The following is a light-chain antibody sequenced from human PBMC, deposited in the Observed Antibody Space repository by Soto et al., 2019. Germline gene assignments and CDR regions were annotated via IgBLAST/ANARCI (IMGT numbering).Light chain of an antibody. CDR2: GAS. V-gene: IGKV3-20*01. CDR3: QQYGSSPPT. Sequence: EIVLTQSPGTLSLSPGERATLSCRASQSVSTNYLAWYQRKPGQAPSLLIYGASNRATGIPARFSGSGSGTDFTLTVTRLEPEDFAVYYCQQYGSSPPTFGQGTKVEIK. J-gene: IGKJ1*01. CDR1: QSVSTNY.